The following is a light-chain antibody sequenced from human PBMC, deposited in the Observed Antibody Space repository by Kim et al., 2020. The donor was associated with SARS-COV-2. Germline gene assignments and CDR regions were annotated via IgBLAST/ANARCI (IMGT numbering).Light chain of an antibody. CDR2: GAS. Sequence: EIVMTQSPATLSVSPGERAILSCRASQSVYSNLAWYQQKPGQAPRLLIYGASTGATGIPARFSGSGSATQFTLTISSLQSEDFAVYYCQQYDNWPRTFGQGTKVDIK. CDR3: QQYDNWPRT. J-gene: IGKJ1*01. CDR1: QSVYSN. V-gene: IGKV3-15*01.